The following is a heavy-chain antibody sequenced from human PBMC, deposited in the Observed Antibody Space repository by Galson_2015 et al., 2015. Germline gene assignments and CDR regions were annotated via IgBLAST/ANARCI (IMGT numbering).Heavy chain of an antibody. Sequence: ETLSLTCTVSGGSISSYYWSWIRQPPGKGLEWIGYVYYSGSTNYNPSLKSRVTISVDTSKNQFSLKLSSVTAADTAVYYCARERVGIVVVPAAESYMDVWGKGTTVTVSS. CDR3: ARERVGIVVVPAAESYMDV. CDR2: VYYSGST. CDR1: GGSISSYY. J-gene: IGHJ6*03. D-gene: IGHD2-2*03. V-gene: IGHV4-59*12.